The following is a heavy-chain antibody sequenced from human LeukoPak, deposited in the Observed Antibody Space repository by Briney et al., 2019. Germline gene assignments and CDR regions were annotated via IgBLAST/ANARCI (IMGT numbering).Heavy chain of an antibody. CDR2: ISAYNGNT. D-gene: IGHD3-22*01. CDR1: GGTFSSYA. J-gene: IGHJ5*02. CDR3: ARDVYYDSSGYRNWFDP. Sequence: GSSVKVSCKASGGTFSSYAISWVRQAPGQGLEWMGWISAYNGNTNYAQKLQGRVTMTTDTSTSTAYMELRSLRSDDTAVYYCARDVYYDSSGYRNWFDPWGQGTLVTVSS. V-gene: IGHV1-18*01.